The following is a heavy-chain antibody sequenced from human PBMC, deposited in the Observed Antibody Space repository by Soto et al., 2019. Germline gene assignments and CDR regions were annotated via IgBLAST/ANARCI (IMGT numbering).Heavy chain of an antibody. CDR3: ARGQGAAAGHSNFDY. V-gene: IGHV4-30-2*01. J-gene: IGHJ4*02. CDR1: GGSSSGTTSS. D-gene: IGHD6-13*01. Sequence: QLQLQESGSGLVKPSQTLSLTCAVSGGSSSGTTSSWGGFRRPPGKGLEWIGYIYDSGNTYYNPSLKSQFSISVDRSKNQFSLKLSSVTAADTAVYYCARGQGAAAGHSNFDYWGQGALVTVSS. CDR2: IYDSGNT.